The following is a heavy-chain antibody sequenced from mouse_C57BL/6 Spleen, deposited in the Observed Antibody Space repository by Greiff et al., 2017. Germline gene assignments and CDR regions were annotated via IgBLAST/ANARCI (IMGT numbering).Heavy chain of an antibody. Sequence: QVQLQQPGTELVKPGASVKLSCKASGYTFTSYWMHWVKQRPGQGLEWIGNINPSNGGTNYNEKFKSKATLTVDKSSSTAYMQLGSLTSEDSAVYYCARGDSYYGSSYVGSFAYWGQGTLVTVSA. CDR1: GYTFTSYW. CDR2: INPSNGGT. V-gene: IGHV1-53*01. CDR3: ARGDSYYGSSYVGSFAY. D-gene: IGHD1-1*01. J-gene: IGHJ3*01.